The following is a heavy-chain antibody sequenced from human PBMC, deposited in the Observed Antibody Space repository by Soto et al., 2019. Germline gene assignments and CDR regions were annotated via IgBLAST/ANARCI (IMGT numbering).Heavy chain of an antibody. V-gene: IGHV1-69*13. CDR2: IIPIFGTA. J-gene: IGHJ4*02. D-gene: IGHD2-15*01. CDR3: ARHSMPTALGYCSGGSCYEIDY. CDR1: GGTFSSYA. Sequence: SVKVSCKASGGTFSSYAISWVRQAPGQGLEWMGGIIPIFGTANYAQKFQGRVTITADESTSTAYMELSSLRSEDTAVYYCARHSMPTALGYCSGGSCYEIDYWGQGTLVTVSS.